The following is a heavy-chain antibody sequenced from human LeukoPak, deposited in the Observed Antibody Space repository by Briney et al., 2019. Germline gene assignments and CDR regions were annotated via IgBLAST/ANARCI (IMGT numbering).Heavy chain of an antibody. CDR3: ARGVTMVRGVIIVNWFDP. D-gene: IGHD3-10*01. CDR1: GYTFTSYD. J-gene: IGHJ5*02. CDR2: MNPNSGNT. Sequence: ASVKVSCKASGYTFTSYDINWVRQATGQGLEWMGWMNPNSGNTGYAQKFQGRVTMTRNTSISTAYMELSSLRSEDTAVYYCARGVTMVRGVIIVNWFDPWGQGTLVTVSS. V-gene: IGHV1-8*01.